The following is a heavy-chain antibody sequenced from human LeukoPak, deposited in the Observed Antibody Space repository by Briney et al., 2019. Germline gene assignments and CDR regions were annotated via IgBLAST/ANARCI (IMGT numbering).Heavy chain of an antibody. CDR1: GGTISSYF. Sequence: PSETLSLTCTVSGGTISSYFWSWVRQPPGKGLEWIGYIYYSGSTNYNPSLKSRVTISVDASKSQFSLKLSSVTAADTAVHYCAREPRTYGSGSTMGWFDPWGQGTLVTVSS. CDR2: IYYSGST. V-gene: IGHV4-59*01. CDR3: AREPRTYGSGSTMGWFDP. D-gene: IGHD3-10*01. J-gene: IGHJ5*02.